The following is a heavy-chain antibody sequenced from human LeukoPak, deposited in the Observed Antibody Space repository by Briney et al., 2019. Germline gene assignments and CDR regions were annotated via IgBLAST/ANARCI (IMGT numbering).Heavy chain of an antibody. CDR1: GGSISSYY. Sequence: SETLSLTCTVSGGSISSYYWSWIRQPAGKGLEWIGRIYTSGSTNYNPSLKSRDTMSVDTSKNQFSLKLSSVTAADTAVYYCARDRTRDSSSWYPGVYGMDVWGQGTTVTVSS. CDR2: IYTSGST. CDR3: ARDRTRDSSSWYPGVYGMDV. J-gene: IGHJ6*02. D-gene: IGHD6-13*01. V-gene: IGHV4-4*07.